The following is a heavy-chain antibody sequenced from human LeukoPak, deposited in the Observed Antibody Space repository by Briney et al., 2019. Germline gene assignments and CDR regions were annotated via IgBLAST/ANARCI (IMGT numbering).Heavy chain of an antibody. CDR2: IYYSGST. D-gene: IGHD3-10*01. CDR3: ASNHYYGSGSYDY. CDR1: GDSISSYY. J-gene: IGHJ4*02. V-gene: IGHV4-59*06. Sequence: SETLSLTCNVSGDSISSYYWSWIRQPPGKGLEWIGYIYYSGSTYYNPSLKSRVTISVDTSKNQFSLKLSSVTAADTAVYYCASNHYYGSGSYDYWGQGTLVTVSS.